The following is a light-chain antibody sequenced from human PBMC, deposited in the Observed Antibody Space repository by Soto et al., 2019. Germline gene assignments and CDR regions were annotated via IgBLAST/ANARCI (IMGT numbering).Light chain of an antibody. V-gene: IGKV1-33*01. Sequence: DIQMTQSPSSLSASVGDRVTITCRASQDINKNLNWYQQKSGKAPKLLMEGASNLEAGVPSRFSGSGSGTDFTFTISSLQPEDIATYFCQQFDNLPITFGQGTRLEIK. CDR2: GAS. CDR3: QQFDNLPIT. J-gene: IGKJ5*01. CDR1: QDINKN.